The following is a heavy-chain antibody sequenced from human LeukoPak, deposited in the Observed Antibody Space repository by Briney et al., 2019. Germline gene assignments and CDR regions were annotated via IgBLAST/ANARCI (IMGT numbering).Heavy chain of an antibody. CDR2: IYYTGST. D-gene: IGHD1-1*01. CDR3: AREGPRGGGNWAHDAFDM. Sequence: SETLSLTCTVSGGSISSYYWTWIRQPPGKGLEWIGYIYYTGSTYYNPSLKSRVTISVDTSKNQLSLKLSSVTAADTAVYYCAREGPRGGGNWAHDAFDMWGQGTMVTVSS. V-gene: IGHV4-59*01. J-gene: IGHJ3*02. CDR1: GGSISSYY.